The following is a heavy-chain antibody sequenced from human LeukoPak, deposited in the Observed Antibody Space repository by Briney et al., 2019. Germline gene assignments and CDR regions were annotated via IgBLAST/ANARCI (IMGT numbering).Heavy chain of an antibody. CDR1: GGSISSYY. Sequence: PSETLSLTCTVSGGSISSYYWSWIRQPAGKGLEWIGRIYTSGSTNYNPSLKSRVTMSVDTSKNQFSLKLSSVTAADTAVYYCARRGIVVRGVRPHHYYYMDVWGKGTTVTISS. D-gene: IGHD3-10*01. CDR3: ARRGIVVRGVRPHHYYYMDV. J-gene: IGHJ6*03. CDR2: IYTSGST. V-gene: IGHV4-4*07.